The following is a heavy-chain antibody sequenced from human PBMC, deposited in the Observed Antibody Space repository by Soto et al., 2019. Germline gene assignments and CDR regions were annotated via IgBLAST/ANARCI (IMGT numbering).Heavy chain of an antibody. V-gene: IGHV1-18*04. D-gene: IGHD3-22*01. CDR2: ISAYNGNT. CDR3: SRAMIVVVRHDAFDI. Sequence: SVKVSCKASGYTFSSYVISWLLQAPGQGLEWMGLISAYNGNTNYAQKLQGRVTMTTDTSTSTAYMELRSLRSDDTAVYYCSRAMIVVVRHDAFDIWGQGTMVTVSS. CDR1: GYTFSSYV. J-gene: IGHJ3*02.